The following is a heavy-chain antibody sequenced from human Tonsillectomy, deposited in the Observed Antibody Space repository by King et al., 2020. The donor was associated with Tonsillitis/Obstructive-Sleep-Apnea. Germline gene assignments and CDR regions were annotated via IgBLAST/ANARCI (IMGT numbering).Heavy chain of an antibody. V-gene: IGHV3-21*01. Sequence: VQLVQSGGGLVKPGESLRLSCAASGFTFSSYSMNWVRQAPGKGLEWVSSISSSSNYIYYADSVKGRFTISRDNAKNSLYLQMNSLRAEDTAVYYCARDYDFWSGYYLFWGQGTLVTVSS. D-gene: IGHD3-3*01. CDR1: GFTFSSYS. CDR3: ARDYDFWSGYYLF. J-gene: IGHJ4*02. CDR2: ISSSSNYI.